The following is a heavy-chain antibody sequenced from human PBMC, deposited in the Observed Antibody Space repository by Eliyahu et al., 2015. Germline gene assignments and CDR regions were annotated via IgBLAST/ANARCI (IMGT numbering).Heavy chain of an antibody. CDR2: ISPSGSYI. J-gene: IGHJ4*02. CDR3: ARVTYCSATTCPTFEPYYFDY. V-gene: IGHV3-21*01. CDR1: GXXFXSYX. D-gene: IGHD2-15*01. Sequence: EVQLVESGGGLVKPGGSLRLSCAASGXXFXSYXXXWVRQAPGKGLEWVSXISPSGSYIYYADSVKGRFTISRDNAKNSLFLQLNSLRAEDTAVYFCARVTYCSATTCPTFEPYYFDYWGQGTLVTVSS.